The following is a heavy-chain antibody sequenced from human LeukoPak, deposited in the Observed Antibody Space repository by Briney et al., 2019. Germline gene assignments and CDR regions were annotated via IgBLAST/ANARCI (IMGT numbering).Heavy chain of an antibody. J-gene: IGHJ4*02. CDR3: ARPTTVAGPLDY. D-gene: IGHD6-19*01. Sequence: ASVKVSCKASGYTFTSYYMHWGRQAPGQGLEWMGIINPSGGSTSYAQKFQGRVTMTRDMSTSTVYMELSSLRSEDTAVYYCARPTTVAGPLDYWGQGTLVTVSS. V-gene: IGHV1-46*01. CDR2: INPSGGST. CDR1: GYTFTSYY.